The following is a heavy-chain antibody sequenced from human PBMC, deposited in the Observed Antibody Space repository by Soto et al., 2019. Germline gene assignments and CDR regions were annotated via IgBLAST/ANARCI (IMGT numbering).Heavy chain of an antibody. CDR2: IYYSGST. J-gene: IGHJ6*02. CDR1: GGSISSGDYY. V-gene: IGHV4-30-4*01. Sequence: QVQLQESGPGLVKPSQTLSLTCTVSGGSISSGDYYWSWIRQPPGKGLEWIGYIYYSGSTYYNPSLQSRVNISVDTSKNQFSLKLSSVTAADTAVYYCARIYGDLTTFYYYYGMDVWGQGTTVTVSS. D-gene: IGHD4-17*01. CDR3: ARIYGDLTTFYYYYGMDV.